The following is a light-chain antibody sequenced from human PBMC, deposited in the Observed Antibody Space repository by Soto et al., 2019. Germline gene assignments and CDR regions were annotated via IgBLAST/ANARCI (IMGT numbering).Light chain of an antibody. Sequence: EIVLTQSPGTLSLSPGERATLSCRASQSVSSRCLAWYQQKAGQAPRLLIYGASSRATGIPDRFSGSGPGTDFTLTISRLEPEDFAVYYCQQYGSSPPRTFGQGTKLEIK. CDR3: QQYGSSPPRT. J-gene: IGKJ2*01. CDR2: GAS. V-gene: IGKV3-20*01. CDR1: QSVSSRC.